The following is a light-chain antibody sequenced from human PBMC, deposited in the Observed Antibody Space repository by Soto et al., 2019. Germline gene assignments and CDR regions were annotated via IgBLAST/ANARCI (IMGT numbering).Light chain of an antibody. CDR2: GAS. Sequence: EKVMTQSPATLSVSPGERATLSCRASQSVSSNLAWYQQKPGQAPRLLIYGASTRATGIPARFSGSGSGPEFTLTITSLQSEDFAIYYCQPYNNWPLTFGGGTK. J-gene: IGKJ4*02. V-gene: IGKV3-15*01. CDR3: QPYNNWPLT. CDR1: QSVSSN.